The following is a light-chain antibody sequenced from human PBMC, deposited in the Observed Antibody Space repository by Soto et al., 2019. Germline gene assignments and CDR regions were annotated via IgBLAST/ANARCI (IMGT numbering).Light chain of an antibody. V-gene: IGKV3D-7*01. CDR2: GAS. J-gene: IGKJ1*01. CDR1: QSVSSSY. Sequence: EIVLTQSPATLSVSPGERATLSCRASQSVSSSYLAWYQQKPGQAPRLLIYGASSRATGIPDRFSGSGSGTDFTLTISCLQSEDFATYYCQQYYIYPWTFGQGTKVDIK. CDR3: QQYYIYPWT.